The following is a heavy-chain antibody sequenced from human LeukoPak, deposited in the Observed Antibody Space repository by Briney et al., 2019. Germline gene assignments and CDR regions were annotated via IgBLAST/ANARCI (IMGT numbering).Heavy chain of an antibody. D-gene: IGHD3-22*01. Sequence: VASVKVSCKASGYTFTGYYMHWVRQAPGQGLEWMGWISPNSGGTNYAQKFQDRVTMTRDTSTSTVYMELSSLRSEDTAVYYCARFHPKDYYDSSGYDYWGQGTLVTVSS. CDR3: ARFHPKDYYDSSGYDY. J-gene: IGHJ4*02. V-gene: IGHV1-2*02. CDR2: ISPNSGGT. CDR1: GYTFTGYY.